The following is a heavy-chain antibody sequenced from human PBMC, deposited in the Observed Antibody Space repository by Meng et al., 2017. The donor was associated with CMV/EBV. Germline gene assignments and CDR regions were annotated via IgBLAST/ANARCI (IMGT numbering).Heavy chain of an antibody. CDR3: AREYCSSTSCYSDAFDI. D-gene: IGHD2-2*01. V-gene: IGHV4-34*01. J-gene: IGHJ3*02. Sequence: SQTLSLTCAVYGGSFSGYYWSWIRQPPGKGLEWIGEINHSGSTNYNPFLKSRVTISVDTSKNQFSLKLSSVTAADTAVYYCAREYCSSTSCYSDAFDIWGQGTMVTVSS. CDR1: GGSFSGYY. CDR2: INHSGST.